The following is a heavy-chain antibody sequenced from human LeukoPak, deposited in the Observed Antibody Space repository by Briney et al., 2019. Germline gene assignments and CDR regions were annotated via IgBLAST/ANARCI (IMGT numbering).Heavy chain of an antibody. J-gene: IGHJ1*01. V-gene: IGHV1-2*02. D-gene: IGHD3-16*01. CDR1: GYTFTGQY. CDR3: ARGRQLHLGELFPFAEFFQP. Sequence: ASVKVSCSTSGYTFTGQYLHWVRQAPGQGLEWMGWINPNRGGTKSAQKFQGRVIMTRDTSISTAYMELRSLSSDDTAVYYCARGRQLHLGELFPFAEFFQPWGQGTLVTVFS. CDR2: INPNRGGT.